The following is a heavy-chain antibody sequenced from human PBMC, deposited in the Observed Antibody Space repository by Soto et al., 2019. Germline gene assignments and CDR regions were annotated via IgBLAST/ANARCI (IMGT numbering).Heavy chain of an antibody. CDR2: VSPDSGIT. CDR3: PRGVEAGVDY. V-gene: IGHV1-8*01. J-gene: IGHJ4*02. Sequence: QVQLVQSGAEVKEPGASVKVSCKASGYTFTSFHINWVRQATGQGLEWMGCVSPDSGITDYAEKFHGRVTMTRDNSIRTVYMELSSLRSEDTAVYFCPRGVEAGVDYWGQGTPVTVSS. D-gene: IGHD6-13*01. CDR1: GYTFTSFH.